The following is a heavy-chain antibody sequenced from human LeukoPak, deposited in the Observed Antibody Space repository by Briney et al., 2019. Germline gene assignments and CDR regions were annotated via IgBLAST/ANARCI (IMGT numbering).Heavy chain of an antibody. D-gene: IGHD1-26*01. J-gene: IGHJ4*02. V-gene: IGHV1-2*02. CDR2: INPNSGGT. Sequence: ASVKVSCKASGYTFTGYYMHWVRQAPGQGLEWMGWINPNSGGTNYAQKFQGRVTMTRDTSISTAYMELSRLRSDDTAVYYCARGPLVGATTGIDYWGQGTLVTVSS. CDR1: GYTFTGYY. CDR3: ARGPLVGATTGIDY.